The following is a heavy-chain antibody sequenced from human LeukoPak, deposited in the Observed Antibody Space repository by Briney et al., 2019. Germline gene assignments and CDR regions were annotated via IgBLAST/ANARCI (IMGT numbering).Heavy chain of an antibody. D-gene: IGHD6-19*01. V-gene: IGHV4-4*07. CDR3: ARDLRVAGTSYWFDP. CDR1: GGSISSYY. Sequence: SETLSLTCTVSGGSISSYYWSWIRQPAGKGLEWIGRIYTSGSTNYNPSLKSRVTMSVDASKNQFSLKLSSVTAADTAVYYCARDLRVAGTSYWFDPWGQGTLVTVSS. CDR2: IYTSGST. J-gene: IGHJ5*02.